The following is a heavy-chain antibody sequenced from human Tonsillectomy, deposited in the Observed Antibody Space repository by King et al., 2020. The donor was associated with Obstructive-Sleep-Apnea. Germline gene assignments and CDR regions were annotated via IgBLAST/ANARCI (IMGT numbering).Heavy chain of an antibody. J-gene: IGHJ3*02. CDR2: ISADNNNT. V-gene: IGHV1-18*04. CDR3: ARDLVEGWLQLNAFDI. D-gene: IGHD5-24*01. Sequence: QLVQSGAEVKKPGASVKVSCKASGYTFSNYGINWVRQAPGQGLEWMGWISADNNNTYYAQRFQGRVTMNTDTSTSTVHMELRSLRSDDTAVYYCARDLVEGWLQLNAFDIWGQGTMVTVSS. CDR1: GYTFSNYG.